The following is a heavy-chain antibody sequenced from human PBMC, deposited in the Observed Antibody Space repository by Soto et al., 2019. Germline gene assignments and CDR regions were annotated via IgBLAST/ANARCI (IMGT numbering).Heavy chain of an antibody. CDR3: ARLWFGEPVDY. CDR2: IYYSGST. V-gene: IGHV4-59*08. Sequence: QVQLQESGPGLVKPSETLSLTCTVSGGSISSYYWSWIRQPPGKGLEWIGCIYYSGSTNYNPSLKSRVTISVDTSKNQFSLKLSSVTAADTAVYYCARLWFGEPVDYWGQGTLVTVSS. J-gene: IGHJ4*02. D-gene: IGHD3-10*01. CDR1: GGSISSYY.